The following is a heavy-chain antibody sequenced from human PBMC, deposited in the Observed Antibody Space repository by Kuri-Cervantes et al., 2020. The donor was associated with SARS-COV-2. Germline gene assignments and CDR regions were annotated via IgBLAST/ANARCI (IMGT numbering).Heavy chain of an antibody. Sequence: SETLSLTCTVSGGSISSGSYYWSWIRQPPGKGLEWIGEINHSGSTNYNPSLKSRVTISVDTSKNQFPLKLSSVTAADTAVYYCARGRSPGYWGQGTLVTVSS. CDR2: INHSGST. CDR1: GGSISSGSYY. CDR3: ARGRSPGY. J-gene: IGHJ4*02. V-gene: IGHV4-39*06.